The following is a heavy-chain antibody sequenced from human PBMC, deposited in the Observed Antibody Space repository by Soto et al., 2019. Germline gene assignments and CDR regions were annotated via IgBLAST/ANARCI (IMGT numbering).Heavy chain of an antibody. Sequence: ASVKVSCKASGGTFSGYAINWVRQAPVQGLEWMGGIIPLLGITDYGQKFQGRITIAADESTGTAYMDLRGLRSEDTAVYYCARDPRSITGTTSSEDFQHWGQGTLVTVSS. CDR2: IIPLLGIT. J-gene: IGHJ1*01. D-gene: IGHD1-20*01. CDR3: ARDPRSITGTTSSEDFQH. CDR1: GGTFSGYA. V-gene: IGHV1-69*13.